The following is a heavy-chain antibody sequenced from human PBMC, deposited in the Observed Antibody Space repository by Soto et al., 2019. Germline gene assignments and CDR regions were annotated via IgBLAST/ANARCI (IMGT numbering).Heavy chain of an antibody. V-gene: IGHV4-34*01. CDR2: SNHSGST. CDR3: GRPLPPAPATRDHRTNWFDP. J-gene: IGHJ5*02. Sequence: SETLSLTCAVYGGSFSGYYWSWIRQPPGKGLEGSGESNHSGSTNYNPSLKRRGTISVDTTKKQSYLKLSSVTAADTAGYYCGRPLPPAPATRDHRTNWFDPWAQGTLGTGS. CDR1: GGSFSGYY.